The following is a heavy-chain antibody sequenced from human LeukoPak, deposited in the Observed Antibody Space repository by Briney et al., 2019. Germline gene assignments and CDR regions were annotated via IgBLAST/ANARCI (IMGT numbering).Heavy chain of an antibody. CDR2: IKQDGSEK. J-gene: IGHJ4*02. Sequence: QSGGSLRLSCAASGFIFSSFWMSWVRQAPGKGLEWVANIKQDGSEKYYVDSVKGRFTISRDNAKNSLYLHMNSLRAEDTAVYYCASLRLVAVDTGVDYWGQGTLVTVSS. D-gene: IGHD6-19*01. CDR3: ASLRLVAVDTGVDY. CDR1: GFIFSSFW. V-gene: IGHV3-7*03.